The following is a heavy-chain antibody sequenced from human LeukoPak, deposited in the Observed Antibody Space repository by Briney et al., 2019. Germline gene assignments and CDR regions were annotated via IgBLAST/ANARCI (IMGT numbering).Heavy chain of an antibody. CDR3: AREPGGSYFNWFDP. CDR1: GYTFTSYA. J-gene: IGHJ5*02. V-gene: IGHV1-3*01. CDR2: INAGNGNT. Sequence: ASVKVSCKASGYTFTSYAMHWVRQAPGQRLEWMGWINAGNGNTKYSQKFQGRVTITADESTSTAYMELSSLRSEDTAVYYCAREPGGSYFNWFDPWGQGTLVTVSS. D-gene: IGHD1-26*01.